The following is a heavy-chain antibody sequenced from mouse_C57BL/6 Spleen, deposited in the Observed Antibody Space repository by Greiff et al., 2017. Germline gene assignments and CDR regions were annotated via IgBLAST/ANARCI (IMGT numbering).Heavy chain of an antibody. CDR3: ARRDYDSLAY. V-gene: IGHV5-6*01. D-gene: IGHD2-4*01. CDR2: ISSGGSYT. Sequence: VQLKESGGDLVKPGGSLKLSCAASGFTFSSYGMSWVRQTPDKRLEWVATISSGGSYTYYPDSVKGRFTISRDNAKNTLYLQMSSLKSEDTAMYYCARRDYDSLAYWGQETLVTVSA. J-gene: IGHJ3*01. CDR1: GFTFSSYG.